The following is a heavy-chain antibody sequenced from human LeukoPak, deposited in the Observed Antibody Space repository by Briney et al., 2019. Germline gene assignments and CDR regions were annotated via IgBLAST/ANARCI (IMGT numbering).Heavy chain of an antibody. CDR1: GGSFSGYS. J-gene: IGHJ4*02. D-gene: IGHD7-27*01. CDR2: INHSGGT. CDR3: ARDWGWYYFDY. V-gene: IGHV4-34*01. Sequence: SETLSLTCAVYGGSFSGYSWNWIRQPPVKGLEWIGEINHSGGTNYNPSLKSRVTISVDTSKKQFSLRLSSVTAADTAVYYCARDWGWYYFDYWGQGTLVTVSS.